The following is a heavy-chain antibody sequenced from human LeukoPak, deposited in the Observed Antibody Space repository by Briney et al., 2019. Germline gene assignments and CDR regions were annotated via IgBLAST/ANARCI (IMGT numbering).Heavy chain of an antibody. V-gene: IGHV3-74*01. CDR2: INSDGGNT. CDR1: GFTFSSYW. J-gene: IGHJ4*02. D-gene: IGHD5-24*01. CDR3: ARDRGYNLDY. Sequence: GGSLRLSCAASGFTFSSYWMHWVRQAPGKGLVWVSHINSDGGNTNYADSVKGRFTISRDNAENTLYLQMNSLTAEDTAVYYCARDRGYNLDYWGQGTLVTVSS.